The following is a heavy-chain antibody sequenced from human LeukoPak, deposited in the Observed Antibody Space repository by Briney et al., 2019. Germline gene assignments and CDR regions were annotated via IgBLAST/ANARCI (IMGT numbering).Heavy chain of an antibody. Sequence: ASVKVSCTASGYTFTSYDISWVRQATGQGLEWMGWMNPNSGNTGYAQKFQGRVTMTRDTSIGTAYMELSSLRSEDTAVYYCAGADLGYADSGYWGQGTLVTVSS. V-gene: IGHV1-8*01. CDR3: AGADLGYADSGY. CDR1: GYTFTSYD. CDR2: MNPNSGNT. J-gene: IGHJ4*02. D-gene: IGHD5-18*01.